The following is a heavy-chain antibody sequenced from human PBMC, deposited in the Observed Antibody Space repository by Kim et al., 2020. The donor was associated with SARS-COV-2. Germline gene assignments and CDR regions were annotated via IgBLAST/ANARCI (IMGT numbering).Heavy chain of an antibody. CDR2: ISYDGTNK. V-gene: IGHV3-30*18. Sequence: GGSLRLSCAASGFSFNTYGMHWVRQAPGKGLEWVAVISYDGTNKNYADSVKGRFTISRDNSKDTLYLQMNSLRAEDTAVYYCAKELVHSSGPATRYYGMDVWGQGTTVTVSS. D-gene: IGHD3-22*01. CDR3: AKELVHSSGPATRYYGMDV. CDR1: GFSFNTYG. J-gene: IGHJ6*02.